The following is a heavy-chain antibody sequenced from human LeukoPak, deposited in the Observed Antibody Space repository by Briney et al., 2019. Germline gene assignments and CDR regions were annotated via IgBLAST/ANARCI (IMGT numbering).Heavy chain of an antibody. CDR3: ARDGALGRYYDSSGYY. CDR1: GFTFSSYS. Sequence: KSGGSLRLSCAASGFTFSSYSMNWVRQVPGKGLEWVSSISSSSSYIYYADSVKGRFTISRDNAKNSLYLQMNSLRAEDTAVYYCARDGALGRYYDSSGYYWGQGTLVTVSS. V-gene: IGHV3-21*01. CDR2: ISSSSSYI. D-gene: IGHD3-22*01. J-gene: IGHJ4*02.